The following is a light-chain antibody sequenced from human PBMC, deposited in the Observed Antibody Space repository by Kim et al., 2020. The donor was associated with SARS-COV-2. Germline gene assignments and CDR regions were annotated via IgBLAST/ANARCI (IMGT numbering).Light chain of an antibody. J-gene: IGLJ2*01. V-gene: IGLV3-21*04. CDR1: NSGSKS. CDR2: YDS. Sequence: APGKTARITCGGNNSGSKSVHWCQQKPGQAPVLVIYYDSDRPSGIPERFSGSNSGNTATLTISRVEAGDEADYYCQVWDSSSDHVVFGGGTQLTVL. CDR3: QVWDSSSDHVV.